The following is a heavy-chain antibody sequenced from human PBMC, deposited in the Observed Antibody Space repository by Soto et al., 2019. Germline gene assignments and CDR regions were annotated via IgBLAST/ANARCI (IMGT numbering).Heavy chain of an antibody. V-gene: IGHV4-30-4*01. Sequence: SETLSLTCTVSGASISNSDNYWSWIRQPPGKGLEWIGYIYYSGSTYYNPSLKSRVTMSVDTSKNQFSLKLSSVTAADTAVYYCVSLFWSGYLWFDPWGQGTLVTVSS. CDR3: VSLFWSGYLWFDP. CDR2: IYYSGST. D-gene: IGHD3-3*01. J-gene: IGHJ5*02. CDR1: GASISNSDNY.